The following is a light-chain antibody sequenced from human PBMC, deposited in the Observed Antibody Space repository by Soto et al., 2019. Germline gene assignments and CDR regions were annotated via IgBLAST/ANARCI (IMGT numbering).Light chain of an antibody. V-gene: IGKV2-28*01. CDR2: LGS. CDR3: MQTIKTPHT. Sequence: DIVMTQSPLSLPVTPGEPASISCRSSQSLLHSNGYNYLDWYLQKPGQSPQLLIYLGSNRASGVPDRFSGSGSGTDFTLNISRVEAEDVGVYYCMQTIKTPHTFGQGTKLEIK. J-gene: IGKJ2*01. CDR1: QSLLHSNGYNY.